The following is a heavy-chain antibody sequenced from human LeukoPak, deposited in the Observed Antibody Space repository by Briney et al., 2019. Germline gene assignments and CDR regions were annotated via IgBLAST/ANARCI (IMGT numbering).Heavy chain of an antibody. Sequence: ASVKVSCKVSGYTLTELSMHWVRQAPGKGLEWMGGFDPEDGETIYAQKFQGRVTMTEDTSTDTAYMELSSLRSEDTAVYYCATIGYSYCRYYFDYWGQGTLVTVSS. CDR3: ATIGYSYCRYYFDY. CDR2: FDPEDGET. J-gene: IGHJ4*02. V-gene: IGHV1-24*01. D-gene: IGHD5-18*01. CDR1: GYTLTELS.